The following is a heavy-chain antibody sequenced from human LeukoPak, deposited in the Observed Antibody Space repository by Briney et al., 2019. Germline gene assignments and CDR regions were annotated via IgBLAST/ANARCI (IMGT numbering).Heavy chain of an antibody. CDR1: GFTFSSYW. J-gene: IGHJ4*02. D-gene: IGHD5-18*01. V-gene: IGHV3-7*03. CDR3: ARDAAMVDREAFDY. Sequence: GGSLRLSCAASGFTFSSYWMSWVRQAPRKGLEWVANIKQDGSEKYYVDSVKGRFTISRDNAKNSLYLQMNSLRAEDTAVYYCARDAAMVDREAFDYWGQGTLVTVSS. CDR2: IKQDGSEK.